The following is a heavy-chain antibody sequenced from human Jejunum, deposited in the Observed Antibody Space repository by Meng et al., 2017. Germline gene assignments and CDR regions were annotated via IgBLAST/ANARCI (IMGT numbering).Heavy chain of an antibody. D-gene: IGHD5-18*01. CDR3: ARGPYTHGHFWYFDL. J-gene: IGHJ2*01. CDR2: IDYTEYT. Sequence: QLQVQESGPGLVKPSETLSLTCTVSGSSISSSSFYWVWIRQPPGMGLEWIGSIDYTEYTLFNASLKSRVTMSIDTSRKQISLMLSSVTAADTAVYYCARGPYTHGHFWYFDLWGRGTLVTVSS. V-gene: IGHV4-39*01. CDR1: GSSISSSSFY.